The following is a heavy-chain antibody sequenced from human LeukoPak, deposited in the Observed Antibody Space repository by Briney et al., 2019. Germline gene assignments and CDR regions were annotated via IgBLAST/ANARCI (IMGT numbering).Heavy chain of an antibody. CDR3: ARGRSTGYPYYFEY. CDR2: MNPNSGST. Sequence: ASVKVSCKASGYTFTSYDINWVRQATGQGLEWVGWMNPNSGSTGYAQKFQGRVTITRNTSISTAYMELSGLRSEDTAVYYCARGRSTGYPYYFEYWGQGTLVTVSS. CDR1: GYTFTSYD. J-gene: IGHJ4*02. V-gene: IGHV1-8*03. D-gene: IGHD5-12*01.